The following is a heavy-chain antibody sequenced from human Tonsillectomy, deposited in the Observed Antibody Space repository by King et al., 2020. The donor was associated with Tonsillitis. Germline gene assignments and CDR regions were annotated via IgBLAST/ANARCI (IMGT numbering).Heavy chain of an antibody. CDR2: INHSGRT. V-gene: IGHV4-34*01. J-gene: IGHJ3*02. CDR3: ARVNYDSSGYYRNHAFDI. D-gene: IGHD3-22*01. Sequence: VQLQQWGAGLLKPSDILSLTCAVYGGSFSGYYWSWIRQPPGKGLEWIGEINHSGRTNYNPSLKSRVTISVDTSKNQFSLKLNFVTAADTAVYYCARVNYDSSGYYRNHAFDIWGQGTMVTVSP. CDR1: GGSFSGYY.